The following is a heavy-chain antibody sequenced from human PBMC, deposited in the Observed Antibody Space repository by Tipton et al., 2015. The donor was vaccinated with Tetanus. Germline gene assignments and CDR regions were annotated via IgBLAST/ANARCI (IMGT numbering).Heavy chain of an antibody. V-gene: IGHV4-31*11. Sequence: TLSLTCAVYGGSFSGYYWSWIRQHPGKGLEWIGYIYYSGSTYYNPSLKSRVTISVDTSKNQFSLKLSSVTAADTAVYYCARGYSYGYPMLAGVDHWGQGTLVTVSS. CDR1: GGSFSGYY. CDR3: ARGYSYGYPMLAGVDH. CDR2: IYYSGST. J-gene: IGHJ4*02. D-gene: IGHD5-18*01.